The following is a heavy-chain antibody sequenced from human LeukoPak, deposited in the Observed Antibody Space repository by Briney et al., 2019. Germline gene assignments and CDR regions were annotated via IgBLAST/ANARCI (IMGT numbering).Heavy chain of an antibody. CDR1: GGSISSYY. V-gene: IGHV4-59*12. J-gene: IGHJ4*02. CDR2: IYYSGST. CDR3: ARDLFCSSTSCLTDY. D-gene: IGHD2-2*01. Sequence: SETLSLTCTVSGGSISSYYWSWIRQPPGKGLEWIGYIYYSGSTNYNPSLKSRVTISVDRSKNQFSLKLSSVTAADTAVYYCARDLFCSSTSCLTDYWGQGTLVTVSS.